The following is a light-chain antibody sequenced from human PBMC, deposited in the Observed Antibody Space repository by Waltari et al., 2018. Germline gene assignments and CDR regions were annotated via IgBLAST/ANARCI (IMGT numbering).Light chain of an antibody. V-gene: IGKV4-1*01. J-gene: IGKJ2*01. CDR2: WAS. CDR3: QHYYGTPYT. Sequence: DILMTRSPDALAVSLGGRALINCRSTHSLCSSTTNQHNLGWYQQMPGQPPKLLIYWASSRKSGVPDRFSGGGSGTDFNRTISSLQAEDVAVYYCQHYYGTPYTFGQGTKLEIK. CDR1: HSLCSSTTNQHN.